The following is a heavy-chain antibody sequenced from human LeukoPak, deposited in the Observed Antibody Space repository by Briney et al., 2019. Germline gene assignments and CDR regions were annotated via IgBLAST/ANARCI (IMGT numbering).Heavy chain of an antibody. CDR1: GCTFNAYA. D-gene: IGHD2-21*02. J-gene: IGHJ5*02. CDR2: ISGSGLST. CDR3: AKDGPTAIPSWFDP. Sequence: GGSLRLSCAASGCTFNAYALSWVRQAPGKGLEWVSLISGSGLSTYYADSVKGRFTISRDNAKNTLYLQMNSLRADDTAVYYCAKDGPTAIPSWFDPWGQGTLVTVSS. V-gene: IGHV3-23*01.